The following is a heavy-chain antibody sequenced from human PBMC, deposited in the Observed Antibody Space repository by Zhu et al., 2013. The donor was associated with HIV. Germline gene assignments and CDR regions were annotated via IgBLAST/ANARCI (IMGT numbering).Heavy chain of an antibody. CDR3: ARGRGGKTPLFLAVAGIFDY. CDR1: GGSITSKRW. Sequence: QVQLQESGPGLVKPSGTLSLTCAVSGGSITSKRWWSWVRQTPGKGLEWIGEIYHSGSTNFNPSLKSRVTMSVDKSKNQFSLNLSSVTAADTAVYYCARGRGGKTPLFLAVAGIFDYWGQGTLGHRLL. D-gene: IGHD6-19*01. CDR2: IYHSGST. J-gene: IGHJ4*02. V-gene: IGHV4-4*02.